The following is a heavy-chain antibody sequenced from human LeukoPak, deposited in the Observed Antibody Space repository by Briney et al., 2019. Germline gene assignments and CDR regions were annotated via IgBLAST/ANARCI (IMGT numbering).Heavy chain of an antibody. Sequence: SETLSLTCTVSSGSIINYYWSRIRPPPRRRLEWIGYIHYSGTPNYNPSPKSRVTIPVDTSKNHFSLNLTSVTAADTAVYYCARHGGGGGLFDYWGQGTLVTVSS. CDR2: IHYSGTP. CDR3: ARHGGGGGLFDY. J-gene: IGHJ4*02. V-gene: IGHV4-59*08. D-gene: IGHD3-16*01. CDR1: SGSIINYY.